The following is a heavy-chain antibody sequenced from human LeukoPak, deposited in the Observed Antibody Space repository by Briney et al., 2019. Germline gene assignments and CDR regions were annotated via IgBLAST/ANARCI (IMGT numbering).Heavy chain of an antibody. CDR3: ARLDWGSADY. D-gene: IGHD3/OR15-3a*01. Sequence: PGGSLRLSCAASGFTFSIFWMGWVRQAPGKGLEWVATINQDGSEKYYVDSVKGRFTISRDNAKSSLYLQMNSLRAADTAVYYCARLDWGSADYWGQGTLVTVSS. CDR2: INQDGSEK. V-gene: IGHV3-7*01. J-gene: IGHJ4*02. CDR1: GFTFSIFW.